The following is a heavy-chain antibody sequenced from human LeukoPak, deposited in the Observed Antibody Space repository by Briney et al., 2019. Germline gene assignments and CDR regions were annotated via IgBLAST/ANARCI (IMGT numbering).Heavy chain of an antibody. V-gene: IGHV3-7*01. CDR2: INRDGGEF. CDR3: ARDSGS. D-gene: IGHD1-26*01. Sequence: GGSLTLSCTASGFIFRNYWMAWVRQAPGEGLEWVANINRDGGEFHYADSVKGRFTISRDNAKNSLHLQMKSLRAEDTAVYFCARDSGSWGQGTLATVSS. J-gene: IGHJ4*02. CDR1: GFIFRNYW.